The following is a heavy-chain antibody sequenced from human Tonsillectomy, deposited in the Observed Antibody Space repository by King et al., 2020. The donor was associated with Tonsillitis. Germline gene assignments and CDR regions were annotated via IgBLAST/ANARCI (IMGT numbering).Heavy chain of an antibody. CDR2: IYTGGST. J-gene: IGHJ5*02. D-gene: IGHD4-11*01. CDR1: GFTVSSNY. V-gene: IGHV3-66*01. CDR3: ARGATTSYYET. Sequence: EVQLVESGGGLVQPGGSLRLSCAASGFTVSSNYMSWVRQAPGKGLQWGSIIYTGGSTYYADSVKGRFTISRDNSKNTVSLQMNSLSAEDTAVYYCARGATTSYYETWGQGPLVTVSS.